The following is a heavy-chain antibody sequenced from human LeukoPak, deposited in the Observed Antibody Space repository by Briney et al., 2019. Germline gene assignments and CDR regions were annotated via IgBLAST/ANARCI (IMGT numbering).Heavy chain of an antibody. CDR1: GFTFSSYA. CDR3: AKGAGTDRT. Sequence: AGGSLRLSCAASGFTFSSYAMSWVRQAPGKGLKWVSAISAGGVSTYYADSVKGRFTISRDNSKNTLYLQMNSLRAEDTAVYYCAKGAGTDRTWGQGTLVTVSS. J-gene: IGHJ5*02. CDR2: ISAGGVST. V-gene: IGHV3-23*01.